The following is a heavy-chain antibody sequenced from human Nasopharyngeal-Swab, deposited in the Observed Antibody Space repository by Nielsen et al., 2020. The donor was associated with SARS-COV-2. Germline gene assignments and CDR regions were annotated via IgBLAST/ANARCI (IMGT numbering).Heavy chain of an antibody. CDR1: GFTFSSYE. CDR2: ISSSGSTI. J-gene: IGHJ4*02. V-gene: IGHV3-48*03. CDR3: ASPLPLDY. Sequence: GESLKISCAASGFTFSSYEMNWVRRAPGKGLEWISYISSSGSTIYYADSVKGRFTISRDDAKNSLFLQMNSLRAEDTAVYYCASPLPLDYWGQGTLVTVSS.